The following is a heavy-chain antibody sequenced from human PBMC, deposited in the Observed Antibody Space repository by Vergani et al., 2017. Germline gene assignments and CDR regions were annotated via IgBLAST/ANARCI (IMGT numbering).Heavy chain of an antibody. V-gene: IGHV4-34*01. CDR2: IRHDGIT. Sequence: QAQLQQWGAGLLKPSETLSLTCAIYGGSFNDYWWTWIRQPPGKGLEWIGEIRHDGITHYSPSLKSRVTISIDTSTHQFSLNLRSVTAAGTAVYYCAREGYCTNGVCFTLFDVWGRGALVTVSS. D-gene: IGHD2-8*01. CDR3: AREGYCTNGVCFTLFDV. J-gene: IGHJ4*02. CDR1: GGSFNDYW.